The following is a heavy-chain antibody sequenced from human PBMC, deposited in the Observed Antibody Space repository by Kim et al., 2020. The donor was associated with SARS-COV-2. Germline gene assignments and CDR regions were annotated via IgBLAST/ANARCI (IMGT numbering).Heavy chain of an antibody. V-gene: IGHV3-74*01. D-gene: IGHD1-1*01. Sequence: GGSLRLSCAASGFTFRSYWINWVRQAPGKGLVWVSRMSGDASTTNYADSVKGRFTMSRDNAENTVYLQMNSLRGDDTAVYYCARGMFRNGLDVWGLGTTVTVSS. CDR2: MSGDASTT. CDR1: GFTFRSYW. CDR3: ARGMFRNGLDV. J-gene: IGHJ6*02.